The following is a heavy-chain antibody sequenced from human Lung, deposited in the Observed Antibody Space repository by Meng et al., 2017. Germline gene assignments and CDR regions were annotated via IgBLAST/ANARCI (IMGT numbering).Heavy chain of an antibody. J-gene: IGHJ2*01. CDR1: GYIFTNYG. V-gene: IGHV1-18*01. D-gene: IGHD6-13*01. CDR3: ARYVPNGSFWYFDF. Sequence: QVQLVQGGVDAKKPGAYMKVSCKASGYIFTNYGISWVRQAPGQGLEWMGWISVKNGEAKYPQNFQGRVTMTTDTTTSTAYMELRSLTSDDTAVYYCARYVPNGSFWYFDFWGRGTLVTVSS. CDR2: ISVKNGEA.